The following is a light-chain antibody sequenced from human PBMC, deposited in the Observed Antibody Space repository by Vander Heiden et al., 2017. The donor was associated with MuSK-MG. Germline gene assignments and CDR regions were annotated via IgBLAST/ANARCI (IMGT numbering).Light chain of an antibody. CDR3: QQYYSIPPT. J-gene: IGKJ1*01. CDR2: AAS. V-gene: IGKV1-NL1*01. CDR1: QGISNS. Sequence: DLQMTQSPSSLSASVGDRVTITCRASQGISNSLAWYQQKPGKAPKLLLYAASRLESGVPSRFSGSGSGTDYTLTISSLQPEDVATYYCQQYYSIPPTFGQGTKVEIK.